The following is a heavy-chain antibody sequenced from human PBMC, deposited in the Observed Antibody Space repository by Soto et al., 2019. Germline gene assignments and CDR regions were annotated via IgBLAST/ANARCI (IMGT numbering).Heavy chain of an antibody. CDR1: GFTFSSYG. J-gene: IGHJ6*02. Sequence: TGGSLRLSCAASGFTFSSYGMHWVRQAPGKGLEWVAVISYDGSNKYYADSVKGRFTISRDNSKNTLYLQMNSLRAEDTAVYYCAKDVSTVGAGMDVWGQGTTVTVYS. D-gene: IGHD4-17*01. CDR3: AKDVSTVGAGMDV. V-gene: IGHV3-30*18. CDR2: ISYDGSNK.